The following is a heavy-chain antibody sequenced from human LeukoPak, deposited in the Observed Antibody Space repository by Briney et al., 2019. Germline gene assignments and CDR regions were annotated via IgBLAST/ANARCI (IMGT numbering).Heavy chain of an antibody. Sequence: GALRLSSAASGLTFSSHEMNWGRRALGEGVEGVSYITISGSTIYYAASVKGRFTISRDNAKNSLYLQMNSLRAEDTAVYYCAELGITMIGGVWGKGTPVTISS. J-gene: IGHJ6*04. CDR1: GLTFSSHE. CDR3: AELGITMIGGV. CDR2: ITISGSTI. D-gene: IGHD3-10*02. V-gene: IGHV3-48*03.